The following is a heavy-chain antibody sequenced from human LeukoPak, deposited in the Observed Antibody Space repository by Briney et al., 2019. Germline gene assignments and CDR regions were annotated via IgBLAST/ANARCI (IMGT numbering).Heavy chain of an antibody. J-gene: IGHJ4*02. CDR2: IYYSGST. CDR1: GGSISSSSYY. CDR3: ARGRFTFGSYRYHFDY. Sequence: PSETLSLTCTVSGGSISSSSYYWGWIRQPPGKGLEWIGSIYYSGSTYYNPSLKSRVTISVDTSKNQFSLKLSSVTAADTAVYYCARGRFTFGSYRYHFDYWGQGTLVTVSS. D-gene: IGHD3-16*01. V-gene: IGHV4-39*07.